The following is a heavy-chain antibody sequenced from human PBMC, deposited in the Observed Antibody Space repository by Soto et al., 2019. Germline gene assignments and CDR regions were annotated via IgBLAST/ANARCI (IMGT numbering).Heavy chain of an antibody. CDR2: INHSGST. D-gene: IGHD3-10*01. Sequence: QVQLQQWGAGLLKPSETLSLTCAVYGGSFSGYYWSWIRQPPGKGLEWIGEINHSGSTNYNPSLKSRVIISVDTAKNQFSLKLSSVTAADTAVYYCARGRTYYYGSGSPGKYGMDVWGQGTTVTVSS. CDR3: ARGRTYYYGSGSPGKYGMDV. J-gene: IGHJ6*02. V-gene: IGHV4-34*01. CDR1: GGSFSGYY.